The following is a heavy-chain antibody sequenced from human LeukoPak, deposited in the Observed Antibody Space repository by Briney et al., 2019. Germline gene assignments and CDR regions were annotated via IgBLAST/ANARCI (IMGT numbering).Heavy chain of an antibody. V-gene: IGHV4-4*07. CDR3: ARAPSGGDSTYDWFDP. D-gene: IGHD2-21*02. CDR2: VDTSGST. CDR1: SGFFSNFY. Sequence: SETLSLTCSVSSGFFSNFYWTWVRQSAWKGLEWIGRVDTSGSTHYNPSLKGRATMSLDTSKNQFSLRLTSVTVADTAVYYCARAPSGGDSTYDWFDPWGQGTLVTVSS. J-gene: IGHJ5*02.